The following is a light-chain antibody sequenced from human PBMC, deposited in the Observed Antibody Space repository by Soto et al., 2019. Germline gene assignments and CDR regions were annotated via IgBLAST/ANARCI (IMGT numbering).Light chain of an antibody. CDR1: SSDVSGYNY. V-gene: IGLV2-14*01. Sequence: QSVLTQPASVSGSPGQSITISCTGTSSDVSGYNYVSWYQQHPGKVPKLMIYDVSNRPSGVSNRFSGSKSGNTASLTISGLQAEDEADYYCSSYTSSSTLSVFGTRTKLTVL. CDR3: SSYTSSSTLSV. J-gene: IGLJ1*01. CDR2: DVS.